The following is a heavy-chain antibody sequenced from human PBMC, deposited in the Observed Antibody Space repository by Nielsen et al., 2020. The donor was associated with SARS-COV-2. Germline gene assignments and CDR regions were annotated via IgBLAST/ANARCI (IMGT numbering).Heavy chain of an antibody. CDR3: ARDSYYYGSNYGMDV. V-gene: IGHV3-7*01. Sequence: GGSLRLSCAASGFTFSSYWMSWVRQAPGKGLEWVANIKQDGSEKYYADSVKGRFTISRDNSKNTLYLQMNSLRAEDTAVYYCARDSYYYGSNYGMDVWGQGTTVTVSS. CDR1: GFTFSSYW. D-gene: IGHD3-10*01. J-gene: IGHJ6*02. CDR2: IKQDGSEK.